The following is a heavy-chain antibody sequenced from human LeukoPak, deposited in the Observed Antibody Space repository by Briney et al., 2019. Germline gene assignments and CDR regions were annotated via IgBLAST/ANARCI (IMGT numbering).Heavy chain of an antibody. D-gene: IGHD2-2*01. Sequence: PSETLSLTCTVSGGSISSYYWSWIRQPAGKGLEWIGRIYTSGSTNYNPSLKSRVTISVDTSKNQFSLKLSSVTAADTAVYYCAAEIVVVPAATSDYYYMDVWGKGTTVTVSS. CDR2: IYTSGST. CDR3: AAEIVVVPAATSDYYYMDV. CDR1: GGSISSYY. V-gene: IGHV4-4*07. J-gene: IGHJ6*03.